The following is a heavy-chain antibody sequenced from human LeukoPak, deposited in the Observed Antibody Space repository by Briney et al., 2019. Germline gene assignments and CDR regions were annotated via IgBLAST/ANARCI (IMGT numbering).Heavy chain of an antibody. V-gene: IGHV4-59*01. Sequence: SETLPLTCTVSGGSISSYYWSWIRQPPGKGLEWIGYIYYSGSTNYNPSLKSRVTISVDTSKNQFSLKLSSVTAADTAVYYCARALRRNIGSGWYRLDYWGQGTLVTVSS. CDR1: GGSISSYY. D-gene: IGHD6-19*01. J-gene: IGHJ4*02. CDR3: ARALRRNIGSGWYRLDY. CDR2: IYYSGST.